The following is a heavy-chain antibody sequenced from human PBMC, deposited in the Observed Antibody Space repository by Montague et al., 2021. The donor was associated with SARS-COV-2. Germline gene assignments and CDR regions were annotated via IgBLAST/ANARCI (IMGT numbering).Heavy chain of an antibody. D-gene: IGHD3-3*01. Sequence: SETLPLTCTVSGGSISSYYWSWIRQPPGKGLEWIGYIYYSGSTNYNPSLKSRVTISVDTSKNQFSPKLSSVTAADTAVYYCARSRRITIFGVGLSNYYGMDVWGQGTTVTVSS. CDR1: GGSISSYY. J-gene: IGHJ6*02. CDR2: IYYSGST. V-gene: IGHV4-59*01. CDR3: ARSRRITIFGVGLSNYYGMDV.